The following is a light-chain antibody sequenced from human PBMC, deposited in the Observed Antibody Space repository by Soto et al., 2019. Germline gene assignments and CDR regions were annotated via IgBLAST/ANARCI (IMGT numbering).Light chain of an antibody. CDR2: GAS. Sequence: DIQMTQSPSSLSASVGDRVIITCRASQSISNYLNWYQQKPGRAPKVLISGASALQSGVPSRFSGSGSGTDFTLTISSLQPEDFATYYCQQSYSIPPLSFGGGTKVGIK. V-gene: IGKV1-39*01. CDR1: QSISNY. J-gene: IGKJ4*01. CDR3: QQSYSIPPLS.